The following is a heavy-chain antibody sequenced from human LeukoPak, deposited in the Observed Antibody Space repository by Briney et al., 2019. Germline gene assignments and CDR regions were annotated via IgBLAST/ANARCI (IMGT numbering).Heavy chain of an antibody. CDR2: IYSDGTI. V-gene: IGHV4-4*07. CDR1: GGSISRYY. D-gene: IGHD4-17*01. CDR3: ARDSGTTGEVKFDP. J-gene: IGHJ5*02. Sequence: SETLSLTCTVSGGSISRYYWSWIRQPAGKGLEWIGRIYSDGTITYNPSLQSRLTMSIDTSKNQFSLKLSFVTAADTAVYYCARDSGTTGEVKFDPWGQGALVTVSS.